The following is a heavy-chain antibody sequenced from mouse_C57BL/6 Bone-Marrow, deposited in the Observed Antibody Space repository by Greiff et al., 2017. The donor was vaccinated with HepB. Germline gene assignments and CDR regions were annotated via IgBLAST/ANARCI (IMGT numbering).Heavy chain of an antibody. D-gene: IGHD1-1*01. CDR3: ARPYGSSYVSFDY. CDR1: GYTFTSYW. CDR2: IYPGSGST. J-gene: IGHJ2*01. V-gene: IGHV1-55*01. Sequence: QVQLKQPGAELVKPGASVKMSCKASGYTFTSYWITWVKQRPGQGLEWIGDIYPGSGSTNYNEKFKSKATLTVDTSSSTAYMQLSSLTSEDSAVYYCARPYGSSYVSFDYWGQGTTLTVSS.